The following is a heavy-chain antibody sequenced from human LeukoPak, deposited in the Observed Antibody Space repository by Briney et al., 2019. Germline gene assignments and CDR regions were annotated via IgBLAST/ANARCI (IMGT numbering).Heavy chain of an antibody. J-gene: IGHJ4*02. D-gene: IGHD6-6*01. Sequence: GGSLRLSCAASGFTFSNYWMHRVRQAPGKGLVWVSRINSDESSTSYADSVKGRFTISRDSAKNTLHLQMNSLRAEDTAVYYCARAGIAGRPPDYWGQGALVTVSS. CDR2: INSDESST. V-gene: IGHV3-74*01. CDR1: GFTFSNYW. CDR3: ARAGIAGRPPDY.